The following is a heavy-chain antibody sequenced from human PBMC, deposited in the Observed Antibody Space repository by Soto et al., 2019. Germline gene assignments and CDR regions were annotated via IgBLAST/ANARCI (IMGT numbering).Heavy chain of an antibody. D-gene: IGHD5-18*01. CDR1: GYTFISYG. CDR3: ARERGGYSYGDC. Sequence: QVQLVQSGPEVMKPGASVKVSCQASGYTFISYGINWVRQAPGQGLEWMGWVNIYNDKTNYAQKFQGRVTMTTDTSTSTASLELKSLRSDDTAVYYCARERGGYSYGDCWGQGTLVTVSS. CDR2: VNIYNDKT. J-gene: IGHJ4*02. V-gene: IGHV1-18*01.